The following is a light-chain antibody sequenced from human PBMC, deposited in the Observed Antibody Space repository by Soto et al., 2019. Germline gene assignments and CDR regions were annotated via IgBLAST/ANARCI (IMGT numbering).Light chain of an antibody. CDR2: DVS. Sequence: QSALTQPRSVSGSPGQSVTISCTGTSSDVGGYNYVSWYQQHPGKAPKLMIYDVSKRPSGVPDRFSGSKSGNTASLTISGLQAGDEADYYCCSYAGSRVFGGGTKLTAL. CDR3: CSYAGSRV. V-gene: IGLV2-11*01. J-gene: IGLJ3*02. CDR1: SSDVGGYNY.